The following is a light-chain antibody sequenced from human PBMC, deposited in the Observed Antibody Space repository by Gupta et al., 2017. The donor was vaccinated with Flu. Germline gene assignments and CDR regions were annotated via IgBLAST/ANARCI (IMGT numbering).Light chain of an antibody. Sequence: VTPGQPSSISCKSSQGLSHSYGRTYLYWYLQKPGHPPHLLISEASKRFSGVPDRFSGSGSGTDFTLKISRVEPEDIGVYFCMHTKQYHVTFGQGTRVAIK. CDR1: QGLSHSYGRTY. V-gene: IGKV2D-29*01. CDR2: EAS. J-gene: IGKJ1*01. CDR3: MHTKQYHVT.